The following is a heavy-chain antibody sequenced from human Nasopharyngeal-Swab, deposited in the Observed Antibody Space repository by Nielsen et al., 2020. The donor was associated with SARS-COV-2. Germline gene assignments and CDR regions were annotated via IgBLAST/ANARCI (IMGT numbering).Heavy chain of an antibody. Sequence: VRQAPGKGLEWVGLIKSRSAGGATDYAAPVKGRFIISRDESQNTLYLQMNSLKTEDTAMYHCITDYYDSTSHGNYWGQGTLVTVSS. CDR2: IKSRSAGGAT. V-gene: IGHV3-15*07. J-gene: IGHJ4*02. D-gene: IGHD3-22*01. CDR3: ITDYYDSTSHGNY.